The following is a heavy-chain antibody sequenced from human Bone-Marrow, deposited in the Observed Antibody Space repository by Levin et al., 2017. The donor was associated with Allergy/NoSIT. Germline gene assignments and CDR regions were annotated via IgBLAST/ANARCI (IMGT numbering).Heavy chain of an antibody. D-gene: IGHD2-21*01. J-gene: IGHJ6*02. CDR3: AQTAEWGDNAKCPGMDV. CDR1: GDTFPGYY. Sequence: ASVKVSCKASGDTFPGYYIHWVRQAPGQGLEWMGWIIPTSGVTFYVQTFRGRVTMTRDTSMTTAYMELSSLSSDDTAVFYCAQTAEWGDNAKCPGMDVWGQGTTVTVSS. V-gene: IGHV1-2*02. CDR2: IIPTSGVT.